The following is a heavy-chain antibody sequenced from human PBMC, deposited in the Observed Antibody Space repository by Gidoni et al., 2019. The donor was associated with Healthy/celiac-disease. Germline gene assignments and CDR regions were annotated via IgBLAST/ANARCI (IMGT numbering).Heavy chain of an antibody. J-gene: IGHJ6*03. CDR1: GSTLTELS. CDR3: ATAPRSNYYMDV. D-gene: IGHD3-10*01. CDR2: FDPEDGET. Sequence: QVQLVQSGAAVKKPGASVKVSCKVSGSTLTELSMHWVRQAPGKGLEWMGGFDPEDGETIYAQKFQGRVTMTEDTSTDTAYMELSSLRSEDTAVYYCATAPRSNYYMDVWAKGTTVTVSS. V-gene: IGHV1-24*01.